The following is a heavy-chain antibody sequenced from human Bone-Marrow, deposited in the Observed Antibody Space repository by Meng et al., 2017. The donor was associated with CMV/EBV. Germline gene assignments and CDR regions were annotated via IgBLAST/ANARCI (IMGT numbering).Heavy chain of an antibody. V-gene: IGHV3-23*04. CDR2: ISGSGGST. Sequence: QLVESGGGLVQPGGSLRLCLAASGFTFSSFAMSWVRQAPGKGLEWVSAISGSGGSTYYADSVKGRFTISRDNFKNTLYLQMNSLRAEDTAIYYCARDPSRTSSDSSCRWGQGTLVTVSS. CDR1: GFTFSSFA. J-gene: IGHJ4*02. D-gene: IGHD6-13*01. CDR3: ARDPSRTSSDSSCR.